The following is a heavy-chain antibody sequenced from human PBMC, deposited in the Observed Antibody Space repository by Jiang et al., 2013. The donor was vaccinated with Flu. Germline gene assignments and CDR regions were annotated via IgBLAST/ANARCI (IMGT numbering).Heavy chain of an antibody. V-gene: IGHV1-3*01. CDR3: AKEGWNTGTTHFDY. D-gene: IGHD1/OR15-1a*01. CDR1: GYTFSEYT. J-gene: IGHJ4*02. CDR2: ITGGNGDT. Sequence: GAEVKKPGASVKVSCKASGYTFSEYTVHWVRQAPGQRLEWMGWITGGNGDTRYSQKFQGRVTISRDTSASTAYMELSSLRSEDTAIYYCAKEGWNTGTTHFDYWGQGTLVTVSS.